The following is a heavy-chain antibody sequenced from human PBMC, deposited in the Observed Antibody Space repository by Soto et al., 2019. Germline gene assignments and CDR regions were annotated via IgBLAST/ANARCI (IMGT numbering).Heavy chain of an antibody. Sequence: ASVKVSCKASGYTFTSYAMHWVRQAPGQRLEWMGWINAGNGNTKYSQKFQGRVTITRDTSASTAYMELSSLRSEDTAVYYCASSSGWYLYFDYWGQGTPVTVSS. V-gene: IGHV1-3*01. CDR2: INAGNGNT. D-gene: IGHD6-19*01. J-gene: IGHJ4*02. CDR3: ASSSGWYLYFDY. CDR1: GYTFTSYA.